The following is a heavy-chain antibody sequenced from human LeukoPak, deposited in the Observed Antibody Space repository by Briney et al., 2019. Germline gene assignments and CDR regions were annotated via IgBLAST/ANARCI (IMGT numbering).Heavy chain of an antibody. CDR1: GGTFSSYA. V-gene: IGHV1-69*05. J-gene: IGHJ6*03. CDR2: IIPIFGTA. CDR3: ARDREDIVVVPAAKGGYYYYYMDV. D-gene: IGHD2-2*01. Sequence: VASVKVSCKASGGTFSSYAISWVRQAPGQGLEWMGGIIPIFGTANYAQKFQGRVTITTDESTNTAYMELSSLRSEDTAVYYCARDREDIVVVPAAKGGYYYYYMDVWGKGTTVTVSS.